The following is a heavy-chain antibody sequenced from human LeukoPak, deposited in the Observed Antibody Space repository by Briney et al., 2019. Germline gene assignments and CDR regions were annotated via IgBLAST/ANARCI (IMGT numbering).Heavy chain of an antibody. V-gene: IGHV3-23*01. CDR1: GFTFSSYA. J-gene: IGHJ4*02. CDR3: ATARTTVVTPDY. D-gene: IGHD4-23*01. Sequence: GGSLRLSCAASGFTFSSYAMSWVRQAPGQGLEWVSAISGSGGSTYYADSVKGRFTISRDNSKNTLYLQMNSLRAEDTAVYYCATARTTVVTPDYWGQGTLVTASS. CDR2: ISGSGGST.